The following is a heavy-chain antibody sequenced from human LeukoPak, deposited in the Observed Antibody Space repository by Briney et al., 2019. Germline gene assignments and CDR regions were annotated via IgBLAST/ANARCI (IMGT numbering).Heavy chain of an antibody. V-gene: IGHV4-39*01. J-gene: IGHJ4*02. CDR3: ARNNTLMMYPRGGEDKGFDY. CDR1: GGSIGSGSYY. D-gene: IGHD2-8*01. Sequence: SETLSLTCTVSGGSIGSGSYYWGWIRQPPGKGLEWIASIYYSGSTHYNPSLKSRVTISVDTSKNEFSLKLSSVTAADTAVYYCARNNTLMMYPRGGEDKGFDYWGQGTLVTVSS. CDR2: IYYSGST.